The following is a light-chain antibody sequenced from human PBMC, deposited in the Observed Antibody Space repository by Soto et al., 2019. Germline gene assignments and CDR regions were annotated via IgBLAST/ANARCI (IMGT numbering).Light chain of an antibody. CDR2: DAS. CDR1: QGVSSA. V-gene: IGKV1-13*02. Sequence: AIHLTQSPSSLSASVGDRVTITCRASQGVSSALAWYQRKPGRPPRVLIYDASSLQSGVPSRFSGSESGTDCTLTISSLQPEDSATYYCQQLNSYPFTFGQGTRLEIK. CDR3: QQLNSYPFT. J-gene: IGKJ5*01.